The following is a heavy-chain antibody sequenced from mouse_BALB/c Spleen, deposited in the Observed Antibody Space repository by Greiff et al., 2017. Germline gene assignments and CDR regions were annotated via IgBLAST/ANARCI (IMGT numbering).Heavy chain of an antibody. V-gene: IGHV5-6-5*01. Sequence: EVKLMESGGGLVKPGGSLKLSCAASGFTFSSYAMSWVRQTPEKRLEWVASISSGGSTYYPDSVKGRFTISRDNARNILYLQMRSLRSEDTAMYYCARTTTVVATDYWGQGTSVTVSS. D-gene: IGHD1-1*01. J-gene: IGHJ4*01. CDR2: ISSGGST. CDR3: ARTTTVVATDY. CDR1: GFTFSSYA.